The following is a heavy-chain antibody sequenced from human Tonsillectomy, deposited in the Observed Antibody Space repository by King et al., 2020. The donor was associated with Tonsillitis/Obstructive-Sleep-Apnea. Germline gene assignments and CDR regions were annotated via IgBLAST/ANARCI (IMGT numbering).Heavy chain of an antibody. CDR1: GFTFSSYS. J-gene: IGHJ3*02. D-gene: IGHD6-19*01. V-gene: IGHV3-21*01. CDR2: ISSSSSYI. CDR3: ARDGVAVAGIPFDI. Sequence: VQLVESGGGLVKPGGSLRLSCAASGFTFSSYSINWVRQAPGKGLEWVSSISSSSSYIYYADSVKGRFTISRDNAKNSLYLQMNSLRAEDTAVYYCARDGVAVAGIPFDIWGQGTMVTVSS.